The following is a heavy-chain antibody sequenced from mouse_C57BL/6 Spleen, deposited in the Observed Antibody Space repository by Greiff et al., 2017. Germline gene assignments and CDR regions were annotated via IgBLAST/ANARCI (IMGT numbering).Heavy chain of an antibody. CDR1: GYTFTSYW. CDR3: ARWTTVVALYAMDY. CDR2: IYPGSGST. J-gene: IGHJ4*01. V-gene: IGHV1-55*01. Sequence: QVQLQQPGAELVKPGASVKMSCKASGYTFTSYWITWVKQRPGQGLEWIGDIYPGSGSTNYNEKFKSKATLTVDTSSSTAYMQLSSLTSKDSAVYYFARWTTVVALYAMDYWGQGTSVTVSS. D-gene: IGHD1-1*01.